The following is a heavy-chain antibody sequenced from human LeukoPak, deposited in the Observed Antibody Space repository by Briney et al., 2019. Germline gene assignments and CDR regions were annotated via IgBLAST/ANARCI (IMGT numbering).Heavy chain of an antibody. CDR2: IYYSGST. CDR1: GGSISSSSYY. D-gene: IGHD6-13*01. J-gene: IGHJ4*02. CDR3: ARGDRQQLAVDY. V-gene: IGHV4-39*07. Sequence: PSETLSLTCTVSGGSISSSSYYWGWIRQPPGKGLEWIGSIYYSGSTYYNPSLKSRVTISVDTSKNQFSLKLSSVTAADTAVYYCARGDRQQLAVDYWGQGTLVTVSS.